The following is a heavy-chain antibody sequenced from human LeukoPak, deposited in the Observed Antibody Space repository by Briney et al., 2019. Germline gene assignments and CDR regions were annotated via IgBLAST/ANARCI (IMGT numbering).Heavy chain of an antibody. J-gene: IGHJ4*02. CDR3: AKVNRGSVVNYFGLDS. CDR2: ISGSGGST. Sequence: GGSLRLSCAASGFTFSSYAMSWVRQAPGKGLEWVSAISGSGGSTYYADSVKGRFTISRDNSKNTLYLQMNSLRVEDTAAYYCAKVNRGSVVNYFGLDSWGQGTLVTVSS. CDR1: GFTFSSYA. V-gene: IGHV3-23*01. D-gene: IGHD2/OR15-2a*01.